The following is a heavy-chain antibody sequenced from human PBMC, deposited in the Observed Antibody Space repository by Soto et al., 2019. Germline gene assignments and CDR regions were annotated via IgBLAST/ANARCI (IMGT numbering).Heavy chain of an antibody. CDR3: EQGGQYQQPYQFDF. Sequence: EVKLWESGGGLVLPGGSLRLSCEASGFTFSNFGMSWVRQAPGKGLEWVTGLSGNGGTTYYADSVKGRFTISRDNSKNTLSLQMNSLRVDDTAVYYCEQGGQYQQPYQFDFWGQGTLVTVSS. V-gene: IGHV3-23*01. CDR2: LSGNGGTT. D-gene: IGHD2-2*01. J-gene: IGHJ4*02. CDR1: GFTFSNFG.